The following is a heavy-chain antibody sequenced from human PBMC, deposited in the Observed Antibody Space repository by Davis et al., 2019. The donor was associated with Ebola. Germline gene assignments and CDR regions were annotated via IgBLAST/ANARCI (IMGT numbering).Heavy chain of an antibody. Sequence: ASVKVSCKASGYTFTGYYMHWVRQAPGQGLEWMGWINPNSGGTNYAQKFQGWVTMTRDTSISTAYMELSRLRSDDTAVYYCARDSPRYCSGGSCYSYLGMDVWGQGTTVTVSS. V-gene: IGHV1-2*04. D-gene: IGHD2-15*01. CDR1: GYTFTGYY. CDR2: INPNSGGT. CDR3: ARDSPRYCSGGSCYSYLGMDV. J-gene: IGHJ6*02.